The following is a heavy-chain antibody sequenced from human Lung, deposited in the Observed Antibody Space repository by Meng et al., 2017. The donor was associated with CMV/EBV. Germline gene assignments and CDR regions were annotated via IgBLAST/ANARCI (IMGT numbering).Heavy chain of an antibody. J-gene: IGHJ5*02. CDR3: AHRIHCSGGSCYSGSNWLDP. D-gene: IGHD2-15*01. Sequence: SGXXLVXPTQPLTLTCTFSGFSLSTSGVGVGWIRQPPGKALEWLALIYWNDDKRYSPSLKSRLTITKDTSKNQVVLTMTNIDPVDTATYYCAHRIHCSGGSCYSGSNWLDPXGQGTLVTVSS. CDR1: GFSLSTSGVG. CDR2: IYWNDDK. V-gene: IGHV2-5*01.